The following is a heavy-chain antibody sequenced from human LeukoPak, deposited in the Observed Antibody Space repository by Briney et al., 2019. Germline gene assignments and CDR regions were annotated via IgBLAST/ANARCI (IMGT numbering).Heavy chain of an antibody. CDR3: ARHTMTTGELSYYYYYYGMDV. Sequence: GASVKVSCKASGYTFTSYYMHWVRQAPGQGLEWMGLINPSGGSTSYAQKLQGRVTMTTDTSTSTAYMELRSLRSDDTAVYYCARHTMTTGELSYYYYYYGMDVWGQGTTVTVSS. V-gene: IGHV1-46*01. J-gene: IGHJ6*02. D-gene: IGHD1-26*01. CDR1: GYTFTSYY. CDR2: INPSGGST.